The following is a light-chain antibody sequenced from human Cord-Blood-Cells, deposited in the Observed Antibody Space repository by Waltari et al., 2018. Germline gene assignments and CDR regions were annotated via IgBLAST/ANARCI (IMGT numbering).Light chain of an antibody. V-gene: IGKV3-15*01. CDR1: QSVSSN. J-gene: IGKJ2*03. CDR3: QQYNNWQYS. CDR2: GAS. Sequence: MVLTPSPATLSLSPGERATLSCRASQSVSSNLAWYQQKPGQAPRLLIYGASTRATGIPARFSGSGSGTEFTLTISSLQSEDFAVYYCQQYNNWQYSFGQGTKLEIK.